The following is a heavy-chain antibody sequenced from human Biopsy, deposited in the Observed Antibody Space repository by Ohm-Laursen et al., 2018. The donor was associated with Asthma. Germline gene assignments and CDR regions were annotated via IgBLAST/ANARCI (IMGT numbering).Heavy chain of an antibody. V-gene: IGHV1-69*13. J-gene: IGHJ4*02. CDR2: INSVFGTT. CDR1: GGTFNTYV. CDR3: ARKAGSCISRTCYSLDF. D-gene: IGHD2-2*01. Sequence: ASVKVSCKSLGGTFNTYVIGWVRQAPGQGLEWMGGINSVFGTTTYPQKFQDRVTITADDSTSTVYMELSSLRSEDTAVYYCARKAGSCISRTCYSLDFWGQGSLVTVSS.